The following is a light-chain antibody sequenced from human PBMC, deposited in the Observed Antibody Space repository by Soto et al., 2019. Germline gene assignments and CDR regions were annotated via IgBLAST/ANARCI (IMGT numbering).Light chain of an antibody. CDR1: QTISTW. J-gene: IGKJ2*04. Sequence: ALSKTIEDRVTITCRASQTISTWMAWYQQKPGKAPKLLVYDASTLQSGVASRFSGSGSGTEFTLIISGLQPDDSATYYCQQYTNTNNPWRFGQ. V-gene: IGKV1-5*01. CDR3: QQYTNTNNPWR. CDR2: DAS.